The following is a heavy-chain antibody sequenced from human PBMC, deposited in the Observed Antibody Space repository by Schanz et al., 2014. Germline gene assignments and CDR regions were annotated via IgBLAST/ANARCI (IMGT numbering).Heavy chain of an antibody. Sequence: VQLVESGGGLVKPGGSLRLSCTASGFTFHTYDMHWVRQAPGKGLEWVGFISFDGRNTGYAHSVKGRFTISRDNSKNTVNLQMNSLRAEDTAVYYCAKEKEEVAADGSFFDYWGQGTLVTVSS. D-gene: IGHD6-13*01. CDR3: AKEKEEVAADGSFFDY. V-gene: IGHV3-30*18. CDR1: GFTFHTYD. J-gene: IGHJ4*02. CDR2: ISFDGRNT.